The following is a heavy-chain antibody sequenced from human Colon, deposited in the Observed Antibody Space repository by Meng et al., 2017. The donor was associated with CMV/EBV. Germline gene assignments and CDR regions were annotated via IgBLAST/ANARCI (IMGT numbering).Heavy chain of an antibody. J-gene: IGHJ4*02. CDR1: GFTFSSYA. CDR3: AKDLDTEMATIFDY. Sequence: ASGFTFSSYAMSGVRQAPGKGLEWVSAISGSGGGTYYADSVKGRFTISRDNSKNTLYLQMNSLRAEDTAVYYCAKDLDTEMATIFDYWGQGTLVTVSS. CDR2: ISGSGGGT. D-gene: IGHD5-24*01. V-gene: IGHV3-23*01.